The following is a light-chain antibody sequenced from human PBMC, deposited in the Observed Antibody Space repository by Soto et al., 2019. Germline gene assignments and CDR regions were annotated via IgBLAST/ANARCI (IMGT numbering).Light chain of an antibody. Sequence: QSVLTQPRSVSGSPGQSVTISCTGTTSNIGTYDYVSWYQQHPGKVPKLMIYDVSQRPSGVPDRFSGSKSGNTASLTISGLQTEDEADYYCCSYAGRYTVLFGGGTQLTVL. CDR3: CSYAGRYTVL. J-gene: IGLJ2*01. V-gene: IGLV2-11*01. CDR2: DVS. CDR1: TSNIGTYDY.